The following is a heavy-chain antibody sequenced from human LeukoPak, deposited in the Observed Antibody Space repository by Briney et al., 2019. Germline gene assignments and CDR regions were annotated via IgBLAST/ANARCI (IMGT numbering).Heavy chain of an antibody. V-gene: IGHV3-30*02. CDR3: AKDYGDYVGHDAFDI. D-gene: IGHD4-17*01. Sequence: PGGSLRLSCAASGFTFSSYGMHWVRQAPGKGLEWVAFIRYDGSNKYYADSVKGRFTISRDNSKNTLYLQMNSLRAEDTAVYYCAKDYGDYVGHDAFDIWGQGTMVTVSS. J-gene: IGHJ3*02. CDR1: GFTFSSYG. CDR2: IRYDGSNK.